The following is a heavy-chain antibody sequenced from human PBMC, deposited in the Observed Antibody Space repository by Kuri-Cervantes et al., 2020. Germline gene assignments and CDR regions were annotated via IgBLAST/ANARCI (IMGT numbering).Heavy chain of an antibody. J-gene: IGHJ4*02. D-gene: IGHD6-6*01. V-gene: IGHV3-21*01. CDR1: GFTFSSYW. Sequence: GESLKISCAASGFTFSSYWMNWVRQAPGKGLEWVASISDSSIYVYYADSMKGRFTVSRDNPKNSLYLQMNSLRDEDTAVYYCARDWEAARVFDYWGQGTLVTVSS. CDR2: ISDSSIYV. CDR3: ARDWEAARVFDY.